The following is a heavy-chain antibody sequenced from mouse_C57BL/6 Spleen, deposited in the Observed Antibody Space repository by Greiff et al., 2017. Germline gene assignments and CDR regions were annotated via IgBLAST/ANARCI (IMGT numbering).Heavy chain of an antibody. Sequence: DVQLQESGPGLVKPSQSLSLTCSVTGYSITSGYYWNWIRQFPGNKLEWMGYISYDGSNNYNPSLKNRISITRDTSKNQFFLKLNSVTTEDTATYYCARERGYYYAMDYWGQGTSVTVSS. CDR2: ISYDGSN. CDR1: GYSITSGYY. CDR3: ARERGYYYAMDY. J-gene: IGHJ4*01. V-gene: IGHV3-6*01.